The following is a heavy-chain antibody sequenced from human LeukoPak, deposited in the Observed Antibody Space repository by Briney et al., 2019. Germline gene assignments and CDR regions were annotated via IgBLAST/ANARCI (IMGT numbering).Heavy chain of an antibody. CDR1: GFILNTKY. D-gene: IGHD4-17*01. Sequence: GGSLRLSCAASGFILNTKYMNWVRQAPGKGLEWVSVIYSGGSTYYADSVQGRLTISRDDSKNTLYLQMNSLRAEDTAVYYCARGLDYGDYVPGIDLWGQGTLVTVSS. CDR3: ARGLDYGDYVPGIDL. J-gene: IGHJ5*02. CDR2: IYSGGST. V-gene: IGHV3-53*01.